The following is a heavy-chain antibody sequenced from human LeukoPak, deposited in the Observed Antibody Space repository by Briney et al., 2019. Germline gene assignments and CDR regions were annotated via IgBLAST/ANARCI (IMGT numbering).Heavy chain of an antibody. D-gene: IGHD3-22*01. Sequence: GGSLRLSCAASGFTFSNYRMNWVRQAPGKGLEWVSGISGSGGSTYYADSVKGRFTISRDNSKNTLYLQMNSLGAEDTAVYYCAKDKEDSSGYSYYYYYGLDVWGQGTTVTVSS. V-gene: IGHV3-23*01. J-gene: IGHJ6*02. CDR2: ISGSGGST. CDR1: GFTFSNYR. CDR3: AKDKEDSSGYSYYYYYGLDV.